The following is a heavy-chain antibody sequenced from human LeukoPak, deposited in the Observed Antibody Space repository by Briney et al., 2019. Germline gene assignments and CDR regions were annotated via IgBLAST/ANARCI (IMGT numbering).Heavy chain of an antibody. Sequence: ASAKVSCKVSGYTLTELSMHWVRQAPGKGLEWKGGFDPEDGETIYAQKFQGRVTMTEDTSTDTAYMELRSLRSDDTAVYYCARDRRHDYGAYYFDYWGQGTLVTVSS. D-gene: IGHD4-17*01. J-gene: IGHJ4*02. CDR2: FDPEDGET. CDR3: ARDRRHDYGAYYFDY. V-gene: IGHV1-24*01. CDR1: GYTLTELS.